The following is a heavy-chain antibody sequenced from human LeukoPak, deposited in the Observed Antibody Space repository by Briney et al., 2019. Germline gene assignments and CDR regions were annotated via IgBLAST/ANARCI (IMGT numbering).Heavy chain of an antibody. Sequence: KAGGSLRLSCAASGFTFSSYSMNWVRQAPGKGLEWVSSISSSSSYIYYADSVKGRFTISRDNAKNSLYLQMNSLRAEDTAVYYCARGGGLLRDYWGQGTLVTVSS. J-gene: IGHJ4*02. V-gene: IGHV3-21*01. CDR3: ARGGGLLRDY. CDR1: GFTFSSYS. D-gene: IGHD3-16*01. CDR2: ISSSSSYI.